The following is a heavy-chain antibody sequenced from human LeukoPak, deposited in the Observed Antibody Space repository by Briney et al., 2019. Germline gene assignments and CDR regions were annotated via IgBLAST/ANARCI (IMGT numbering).Heavy chain of an antibody. CDR2: INAGNGNT. V-gene: IGHV1-3*01. CDR1: GYTFTSYA. J-gene: IGHJ3*02. D-gene: IGHD1-26*01. CDR3: ARGVGATTWEAFDI. Sequence: ASVKVSCKASGYTFTSYAMHWVRQAPGQRLERMGWINAGNGNTKYSQKFQGRVTITRDTSASTAYMELSSLRSEDTAVYYCARGVGATTWEAFDIWGQGTMVTVSS.